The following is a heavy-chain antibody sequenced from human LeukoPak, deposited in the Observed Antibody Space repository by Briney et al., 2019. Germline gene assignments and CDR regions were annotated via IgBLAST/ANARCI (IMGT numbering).Heavy chain of an antibody. V-gene: IGHV4-39*01. CDR1: GGSISSSSYF. J-gene: IGHJ4*02. CDR3: ARASSGYYWDFDY. CDR2: IYYSGNT. Sequence: PSETLSLTCTVSGGSISSSSYFWVWIRQPPGKGLEWIGSIYYSGNTYYNPSLKSRVTISADTSKNQFSLKVTSVTAADTAVYFCARASSGYYWDFDYWGQGTLVTVSS. D-gene: IGHD3-22*01.